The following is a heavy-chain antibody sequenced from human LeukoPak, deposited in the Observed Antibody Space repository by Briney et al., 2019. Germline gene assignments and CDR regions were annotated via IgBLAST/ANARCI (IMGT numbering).Heavy chain of an antibody. CDR1: GGSISGSY. D-gene: IGHD5-12*01. J-gene: IGHJ5*02. CDR3: ARDLGYGNWFDP. CDR2: MYNSGST. Sequence: SETLSLTCTVSGGSISGSYWSWIRQPPGKGLEWIAYMYNSGSTNYNPSLKSRVTISIDTSKNQFSLKLSSLTAADTAIYYCARDLGYGNWFDPWGQGTLVTVSS. V-gene: IGHV4-59*01.